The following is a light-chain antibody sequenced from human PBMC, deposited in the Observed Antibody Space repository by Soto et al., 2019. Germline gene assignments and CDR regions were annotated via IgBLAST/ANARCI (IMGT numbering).Light chain of an antibody. J-gene: IGKJ5*01. V-gene: IGKV3-20*01. CDR1: QSVASSY. Sequence: ETVLTQSPGTLSLSPGERATLSCRASQSVASSYLAWYQQKPGQAPRLLIYGASSRATGIPDRFSGSGSGADFTLTISRLEPEDFAVYYCQQYTGPPTTFGQGTRLEIK. CDR3: QQYTGPPTT. CDR2: GAS.